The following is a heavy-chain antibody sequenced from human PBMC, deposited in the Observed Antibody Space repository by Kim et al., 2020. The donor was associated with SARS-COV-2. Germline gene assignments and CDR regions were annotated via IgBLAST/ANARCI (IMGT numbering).Heavy chain of an antibody. CDR2: MNPNSGNT. Sequence: ASVKVSCKASGYTFTSYDINWVRQATGQGLEWMGWMNPNSGNTGYAQKFQGRVTMTRNTSISTAYMELSSLRSEDTAVYYCARGPGSQEGYYYYGMDVWGQGTTVTVSS. D-gene: IGHD6-13*01. V-gene: IGHV1-8*01. J-gene: IGHJ6*02. CDR1: GYTFTSYD. CDR3: ARGPGSQEGYYYYGMDV.